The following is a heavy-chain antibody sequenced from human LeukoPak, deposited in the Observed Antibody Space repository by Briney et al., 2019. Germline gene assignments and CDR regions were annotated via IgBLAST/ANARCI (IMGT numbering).Heavy chain of an antibody. CDR3: ATCRQVLLPFES. D-gene: IGHD2-8*02. CDR1: GFTFSTFA. J-gene: IGHJ4*02. Sequence: GGSLRLSCAASGFTFSTFAMIWVRQPPGKGLEWVSSIFPSGGEIHYADSVRGRFTISRDNSKSTLSLQMNSLRAEDTAIYYCATCRQVLLPFESWGQGTLVTVSS. V-gene: IGHV3-23*01. CDR2: IFPSGGEI.